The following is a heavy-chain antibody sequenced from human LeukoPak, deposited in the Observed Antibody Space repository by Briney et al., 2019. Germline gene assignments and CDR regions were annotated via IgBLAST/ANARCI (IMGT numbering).Heavy chain of an antibody. CDR2: IKQDGSEK. V-gene: IGHV3-7*01. J-gene: IGHJ4*02. D-gene: IGHD6-13*01. Sequence: GSLRLSCAASGFTFSTYWMSWVRQAPGKGLEWVANIKQDGSEKRYVDSVKGRFTISRDNAKNSLYLQMNSLRAEDTAMYYCARDSAGNDYWGQGTLATVSS. CDR3: ARDSAGNDY. CDR1: GFTFSTYW.